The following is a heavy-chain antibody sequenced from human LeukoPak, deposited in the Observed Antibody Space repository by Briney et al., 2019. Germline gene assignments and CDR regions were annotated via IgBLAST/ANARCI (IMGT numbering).Heavy chain of an antibody. V-gene: IGHV1-69*05. Sequence: SVKVSCKASGGTFSSYAISWVRQAPGQGLEWMGGIIPIFGTANYAQKFQGRVTMTRNTSISTAYMELSSLRSEDTAVYYCARGNRYFVFGVGYYYYYYMDVWGKGTTVTISS. J-gene: IGHJ6*03. D-gene: IGHD3-9*01. CDR2: IIPIFGTA. CDR1: GGTFSSYA. CDR3: ARGNRYFVFGVGYYYYYYMDV.